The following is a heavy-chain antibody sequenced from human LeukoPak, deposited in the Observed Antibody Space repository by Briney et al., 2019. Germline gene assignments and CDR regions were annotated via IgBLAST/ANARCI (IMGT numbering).Heavy chain of an antibody. D-gene: IGHD1-1*01. CDR1: GGSISNSYTYY. Sequence: PSETLSLTCTISGGSISNSYTYYWGWIRQPPGKGLEWIGSIYHSGSTYYNPSLKSRVTISVDTSKNQFSLRLSSVTAADTAVYYCARRAPGTSGTTGWFDPWGQGTLVTVSS. CDR3: ARRAPGTSGTTGWFDP. V-gene: IGHV4-39*07. CDR2: IYHSGST. J-gene: IGHJ5*02.